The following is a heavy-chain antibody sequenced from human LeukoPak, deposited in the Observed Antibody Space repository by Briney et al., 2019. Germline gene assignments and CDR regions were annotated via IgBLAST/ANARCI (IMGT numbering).Heavy chain of an antibody. CDR2: ISSDESTT. J-gene: IGHJ3*02. V-gene: IGHV3-74*01. Sequence: PGGSLRLSCVTSGFTFSRHWMHWVRQDSEKGLVWVPRISSDESTTNYADSVKGRFAISRDNAKNTLYLQMNSLRVEDTAVYYCARAVADIRNGLDIWGQGTMVTVSS. CDR3: ARAVADIRNGLDI. D-gene: IGHD2-15*01. CDR1: GFTFSRHW.